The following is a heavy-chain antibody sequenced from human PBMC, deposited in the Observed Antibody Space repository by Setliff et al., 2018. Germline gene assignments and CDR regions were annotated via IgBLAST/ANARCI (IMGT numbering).Heavy chain of an antibody. CDR1: GYTFTRYG. D-gene: IGHD1-20*01. J-gene: IGHJ6*02. V-gene: IGHV1-18*01. Sequence: GASVKVSCKASGYTFTRYGISWVRQAPGKGLEWMGWIGPYNGNTYYAQKFQGRVAITTDTSTSTAYMELRSLRSDDTAVYYCAKGGNITRETYYYYGMDVWGQGTTVTVSS. CDR2: IGPYNGNT. CDR3: AKGGNITRETYYYYGMDV.